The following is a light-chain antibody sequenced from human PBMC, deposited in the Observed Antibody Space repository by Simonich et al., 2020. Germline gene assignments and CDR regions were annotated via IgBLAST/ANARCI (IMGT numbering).Light chain of an antibody. CDR1: SSDVGSYNL. CDR3: SSYTSSSTLV. CDR2: ECS. J-gene: IGLJ3*02. V-gene: IGLV2-14*02. Sequence: QSALTQPASVSGSPGQSITISCTGTSSDVGSYNLVSWYQQHPGKAPKIMIYECSNRPSGVSNRFAGSKSGNTASLSISGLQAEDEADYYCSSYTSSSTLVFGGGTKLTVL.